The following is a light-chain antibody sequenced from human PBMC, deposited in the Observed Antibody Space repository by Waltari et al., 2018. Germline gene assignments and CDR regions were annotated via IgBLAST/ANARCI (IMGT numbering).Light chain of an antibody. J-gene: IGKJ1*01. Sequence: DIQMTQSPSTLSASVGDRVTIACRASQNISPWLAWYQKKPGKAPILLIYNTSTLESGVPSRFGGSGSGTEFTLTITSLHPDDFATYSCQQYHNYSLTFGQGTRVEIK. V-gene: IGKV1-5*03. CDR1: QNISPW. CDR2: NTS. CDR3: QQYHNYSLT.